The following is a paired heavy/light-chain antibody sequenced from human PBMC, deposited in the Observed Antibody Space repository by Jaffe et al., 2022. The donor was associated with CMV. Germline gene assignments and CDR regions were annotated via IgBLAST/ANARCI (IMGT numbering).Heavy chain of an antibody. CDR1: GFTFDAYG. CDR2: IAYDGSRI. J-gene: IGHJ4*02. D-gene: IGHD3-16*01. CDR3: AKDGGDAFNWYGELEY. V-gene: IGHV3-30*18. Sequence: QVHLVESGGGVVQPGKSLRLSCVASGFTFDAYGMHWVRQAPGKGLEWVAAIAYDGSRIHYADSVKGRFTISRDNSKNTVQLQMTSLRSEDTSVYYCAKDGGDAFNWYGELEYWGQGTLVTVS.
Light chain of an antibody. V-gene: IGKV3-20*01. CDR3: QHYGSSYT. Sequence: EIVLTQSPGILSLSPGERATLSCRTSQSLINNYLAWYQQRPGQAPRLLIYGASSRATGIPDRFSGSGSGTDFTLTISRVEPEDFALYYCQHYGSSYTFGPGTKVDIK. CDR1: QSLINNY. CDR2: GAS. J-gene: IGKJ3*01.